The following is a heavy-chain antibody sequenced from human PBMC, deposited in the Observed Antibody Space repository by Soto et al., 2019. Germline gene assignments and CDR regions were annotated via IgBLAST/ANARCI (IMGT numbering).Heavy chain of an antibody. Sequence: LRLSCAASGFTFSSYGMHWVRQAPGKGLEWVAVIWYDGSNKYYADSVKGRFTISRDNSKNTLYLQMNSLRAEDTAVYYCAREQGGDYSSYYGMDVWGRGTTVTVSS. CDR1: GFTFSSYG. J-gene: IGHJ6*02. CDR2: IWYDGSNK. V-gene: IGHV3-33*01. CDR3: AREQGGDYSSYYGMDV. D-gene: IGHD4-4*01.